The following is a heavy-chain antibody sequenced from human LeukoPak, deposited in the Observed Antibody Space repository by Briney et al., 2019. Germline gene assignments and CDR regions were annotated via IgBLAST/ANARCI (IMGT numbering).Heavy chain of an antibody. J-gene: IGHJ4*02. CDR2: ISYDGSNK. Sequence: GGSLRLSCAASGFTFSSYAMHWVRQAPGKGLEWVAVISYDGSNKYYADSVKGRFTISRDNSKNTLYLQMNSLRAEDTAVYYCARGSSGWYEWGQGTLVTVSS. CDR1: GFTFSSYA. CDR3: ARGSSGWYE. D-gene: IGHD6-19*01. V-gene: IGHV3-30*04.